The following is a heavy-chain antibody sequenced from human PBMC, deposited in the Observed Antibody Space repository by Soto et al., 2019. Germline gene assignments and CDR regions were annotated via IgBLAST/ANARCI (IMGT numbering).Heavy chain of an antibody. CDR3: ARGFRSGYDDQEEE. CDR2: IWYDGSNK. Sequence: GGSLRLSCAASGFTFSSYGMHWVRQAPGKGLEWVAVIWYDGSNKYYADSVKGRFTISRDNSKNTLYLQMNSLRAEDTAVYYCARGFRSGYDDQEEEWGQGTLVTVSS. CDR1: GFTFSSYG. D-gene: IGHD5-12*01. J-gene: IGHJ4*02. V-gene: IGHV3-33*01.